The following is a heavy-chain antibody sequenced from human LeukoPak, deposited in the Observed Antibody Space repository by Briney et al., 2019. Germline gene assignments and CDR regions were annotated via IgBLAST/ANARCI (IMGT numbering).Heavy chain of an antibody. J-gene: IGHJ6*03. CDR2: IYYSGST. CDR3: ARTTEGYVRGPGYSYYYYMDV. CDR1: GGSISSYY. Sequence: SETLSLTCTVSGGSISSYYWSWIRQPPGKGLEWIGYIYYSGSTHYNPSLKSRVTISVDTSKNQFSLKLRSATAADTAVYYCARTTEGYVRGPGYSYYYYMDVWGKGTTVTISS. V-gene: IGHV4-59*01. D-gene: IGHD5-12*01.